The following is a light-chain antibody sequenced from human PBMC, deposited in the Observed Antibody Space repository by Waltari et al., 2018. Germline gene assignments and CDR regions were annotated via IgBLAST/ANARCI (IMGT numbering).Light chain of an antibody. Sequence: EIVLTQSPGTLSLSPGEGATLSCRASQSISSYLAVYQQKPGQAPRLLMYSASRRATGIPDRFSGSGSGTDFSLTISRLEPEDSAVYYCQHYVRLPATFGQGTKVEVK. CDR3: QHYVRLPAT. J-gene: IGKJ1*01. CDR2: SAS. V-gene: IGKV3-20*01. CDR1: QSISSY.